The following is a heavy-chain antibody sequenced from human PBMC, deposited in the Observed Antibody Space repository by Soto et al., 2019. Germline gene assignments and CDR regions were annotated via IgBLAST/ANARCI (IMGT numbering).Heavy chain of an antibody. J-gene: IGHJ4*02. Sequence: ASVKVSCKASGYTFTGYHMHWVRQAPGQGLEWMGWINPNSGDTKYAQKFRGRVTMTRDTSITTAYMELKMLTSDDTAVYYCARQLAYCGGDCFTEPVDYWGQGTLVTVSS. CDR3: ARQLAYCGGDCFTEPVDY. V-gene: IGHV1-2*02. CDR1: GYTFTGYH. CDR2: INPNSGDT. D-gene: IGHD2-21*02.